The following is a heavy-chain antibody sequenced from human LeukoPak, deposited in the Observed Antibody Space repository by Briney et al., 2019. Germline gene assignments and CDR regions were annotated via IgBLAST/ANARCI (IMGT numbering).Heavy chain of an antibody. D-gene: IGHD3-22*01. CDR3: ARQGVDYYDSSGYAFDY. CDR2: IYSSGST. J-gene: IGHJ4*02. V-gene: IGHV4-39*01. CDR1: GGSISSSSYY. Sequence: SETLSLTCTVSGGSISSSSYYWGWIRQPPGKGLEWIGSIYSSGSTYYNPSLKSRVTISVDTSKNQFSLKLSSVTAADTAVYYCARQGVDYYDSSGYAFDYWGQGTLVTVSS.